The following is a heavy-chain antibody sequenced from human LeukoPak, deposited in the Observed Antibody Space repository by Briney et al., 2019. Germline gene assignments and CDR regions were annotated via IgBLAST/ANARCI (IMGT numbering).Heavy chain of an antibody. Sequence: GASVKVSCKASGGTFSSYAVSWVRQAPGQGLEWMGGIIPIFGTANYAQKFQGRVTITADESTSTAYMELSSLRSEDTAVYYCARVGHYYDSSGYYGPWGQGTLVTVSS. CDR2: IIPIFGTA. D-gene: IGHD3-22*01. J-gene: IGHJ4*02. CDR1: GGTFSSYA. CDR3: ARVGHYYDSSGYYGP. V-gene: IGHV1-69*13.